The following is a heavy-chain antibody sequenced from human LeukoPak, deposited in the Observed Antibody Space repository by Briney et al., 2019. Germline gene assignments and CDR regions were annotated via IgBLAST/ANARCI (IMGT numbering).Heavy chain of an antibody. D-gene: IGHD6-19*01. J-gene: IGHJ4*02. CDR3: ARYSGWYVVDY. Sequence: GGSLRLSCAASGFTFSSYEVNWVRQAPGKGLEWVSYISSSGSTIYYADSVKGRFTISRDNAKNSLYLQMNSLRAEDTAVYYCARYSGWYVVDYWGQGTLVTVSS. V-gene: IGHV3-48*03. CDR2: ISSSGSTI. CDR1: GFTFSSYE.